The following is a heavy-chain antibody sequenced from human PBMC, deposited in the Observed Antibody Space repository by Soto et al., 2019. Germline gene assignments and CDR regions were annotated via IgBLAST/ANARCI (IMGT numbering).Heavy chain of an antibody. CDR1: GGSIISNYW. CDR2: IYHSGTT. D-gene: IGHD3-10*01. Sequence: SETLSLTCAVSGGSIISNYWWAWIRQSPGEGLVWIGSIYHSGTTYYNPSLESRVIISVDTSESRFALRLTSVTAADSAVYYCATDFRSGSHGGGFDYWGQGTLVTVSS. CDR3: ATDFRSGSHGGGFDY. V-gene: IGHV4-38-2*02. J-gene: IGHJ4*02.